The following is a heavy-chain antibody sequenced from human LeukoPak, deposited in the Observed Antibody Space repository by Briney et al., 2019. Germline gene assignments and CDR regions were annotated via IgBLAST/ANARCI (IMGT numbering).Heavy chain of an antibody. Sequence: SQTLSLTCTVSGGSTSSGDYYWSWIRQPPGKGLEWIGYIYYSGSTYYNPSLKSRVTISVDTSKNQFSLKLSSVTAADTAVYYCARGPFITMIDYWGQGTLVTVSS. V-gene: IGHV4-30-4*01. CDR1: GGSTSSGDYY. J-gene: IGHJ4*02. CDR2: IYYSGST. D-gene: IGHD3-22*01. CDR3: ARGPFITMIDY.